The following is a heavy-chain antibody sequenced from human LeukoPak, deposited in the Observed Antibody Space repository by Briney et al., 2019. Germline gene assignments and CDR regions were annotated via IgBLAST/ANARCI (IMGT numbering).Heavy chain of an antibody. Sequence: GGSLRLSCAASGFTFSDYGMHWVCQAPGKGLEWVAVIWHDGSEKCYGDAVKGRFTISRDNSKNTLFLQMNSLRVEDTAVYYCTGGGSGYYAYWGHGTLVTVSS. D-gene: IGHD3-3*01. J-gene: IGHJ4*01. CDR3: TGGGSGYYAY. CDR1: GFTFSDYG. V-gene: IGHV3-33*08. CDR2: IWHDGSEK.